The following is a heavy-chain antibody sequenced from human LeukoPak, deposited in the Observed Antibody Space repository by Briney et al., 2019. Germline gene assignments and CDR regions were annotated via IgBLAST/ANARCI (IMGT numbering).Heavy chain of an antibody. J-gene: IGHJ4*02. CDR1: GFTFSSYA. Sequence: GGSLRLSCAASGFTFSSYAMNWVRQAPGKGLEWVSAISGSGGSTYYADSVKGRFTISRDNSKNTLYLQMNSLRAEDTAVYYCAKGAPYIVVVVAATDYWGQGTLVTVPS. CDR3: AKGAPYIVVVVAATDY. V-gene: IGHV3-23*01. D-gene: IGHD2-15*01. CDR2: ISGSGGST.